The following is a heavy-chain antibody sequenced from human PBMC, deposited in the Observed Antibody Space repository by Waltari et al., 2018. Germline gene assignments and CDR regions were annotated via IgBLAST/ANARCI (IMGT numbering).Heavy chain of an antibody. CDR1: GFDFPGYW. V-gene: IGHV3-7*01. CDR2: INDDGTKE. Sequence: EVQLVESGGGLVQPGGYLRLSCVAPGFDFPGYWMGWFRQAPGKSLEWVANINDDGTKEFYVESLKGRVTISRDNAKNSVYLQTTSLRAEDTALYYCARSGLVSAFDYWGQGSLVTVAS. D-gene: IGHD3-9*01. CDR3: ARSGLVSAFDY. J-gene: IGHJ4*02.